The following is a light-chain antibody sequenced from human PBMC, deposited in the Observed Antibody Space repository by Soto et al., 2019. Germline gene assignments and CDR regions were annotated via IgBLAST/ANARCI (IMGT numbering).Light chain of an antibody. CDR2: TAS. Sequence: DIQMTQSPSSLSASVGDRVTITCRASQSISNYLNWYQQKPGKAPKRLIYTASSLQSGVPSRFSGRGSGTDFSLTISSLQPEDFATYYCQQSYSTPWTFGQGTKVEIK. J-gene: IGKJ1*01. CDR1: QSISNY. CDR3: QQSYSTPWT. V-gene: IGKV1-39*01.